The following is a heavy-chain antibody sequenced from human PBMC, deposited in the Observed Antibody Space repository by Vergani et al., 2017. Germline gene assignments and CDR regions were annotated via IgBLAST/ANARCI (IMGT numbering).Heavy chain of an antibody. CDR2: NYYSGST. CDR3: ARKDILTGYGVDP. Sequence: QVQLQESGPGLVKPSQTLSLTCTVSGSSISSGGYYWSWIRQHPGKGLEWIGYNYYSGSTYYHPSLKSRVTISVDTSKNQFSLKLSSVTAADTAVYYCARKDILTGYGVDPWGQGTLVTVSS. J-gene: IGHJ5*02. CDR1: GSSISSGGYY. V-gene: IGHV4-31*03. D-gene: IGHD3-9*01.